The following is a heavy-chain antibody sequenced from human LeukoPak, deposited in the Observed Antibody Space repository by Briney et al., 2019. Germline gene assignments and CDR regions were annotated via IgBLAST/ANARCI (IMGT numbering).Heavy chain of an antibody. CDR3: ARYSSGYYYRHMDV. Sequence: GGSLRLSCAASGFTFSSYSMNWVRQAPGKGLEWGSYISSSGSTIYYADSVKGRFTISRDNAKNSLYLQMNSLRAEDTAVYYCARYSSGYYYRHMDVWGKGTTVTVSS. CDR1: GFTFSSYS. D-gene: IGHD3-22*01. V-gene: IGHV3-48*04. CDR2: ISSSGSTI. J-gene: IGHJ6*03.